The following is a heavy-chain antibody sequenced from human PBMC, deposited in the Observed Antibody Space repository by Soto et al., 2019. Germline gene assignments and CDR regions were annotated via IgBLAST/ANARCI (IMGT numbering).Heavy chain of an antibody. CDR1: GFSFNKFG. V-gene: IGHV3-30*18. J-gene: IGHJ6*02. Sequence: QIQLVQSGGGVVQPGGSLRLSCTASGFSFNKFGMHWVRQTPGKGLEWVASLSYDGNHDFYADSVTGRLIISIDNSKNTLYLQVNTLTVDDTAVYYCVKERADFVTVPHATSGMDVWGPGTTVTVSS. D-gene: IGHD2-15*01. CDR2: LSYDGNHD. CDR3: VKERADFVTVPHATSGMDV.